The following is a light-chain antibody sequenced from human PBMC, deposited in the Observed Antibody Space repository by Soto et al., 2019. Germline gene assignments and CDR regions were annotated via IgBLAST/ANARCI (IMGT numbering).Light chain of an antibody. J-gene: IGLJ3*02. CDR2: NNN. V-gene: IGLV1-44*01. Sequence: QSVLTQPPSASGTPGQRVTISCSGSRSNIGSNAVSWYQQLPGTAPKLLIYNNNQRPSGVPDRFSGSQSGTSASLSISGLPSEDEAVYYWAAWADSLNARGVFGGGSKLPVL. CDR1: RSNIGSNA. CDR3: AAWADSLNARGV.